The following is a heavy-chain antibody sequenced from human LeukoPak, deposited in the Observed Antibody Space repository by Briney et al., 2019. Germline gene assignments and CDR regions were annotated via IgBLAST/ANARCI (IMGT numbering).Heavy chain of an antibody. V-gene: IGHV3-66*01. CDR1: GFTVSNNY. D-gene: IGHD3-3*01. Sequence: GGSLRLSCAASGFTVSNNYMRWVRQASGKGLEWVSLIYSGGSIYYADSVKGRFTISRDNAKNSLYLQMNSLRAEDTAVYYCAREDDYYMDVWGKGTTVTISS. CDR3: AREDDYYMDV. CDR2: IYSGGSI. J-gene: IGHJ6*03.